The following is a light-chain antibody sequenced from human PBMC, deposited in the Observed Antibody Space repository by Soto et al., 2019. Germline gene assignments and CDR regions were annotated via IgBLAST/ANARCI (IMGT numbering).Light chain of an antibody. CDR2: RAS. V-gene: IGKV1-5*03. CDR1: QSISSW. J-gene: IGKJ4*01. CDR3: QQYNSYSPRLT. Sequence: DIQMTQSPSTLSASVGDRVTITCRASQSISSWLAWYQQKPGKAPKLLIYRASSLESGVPSRFSGSGSGTEFTLTISSLQPDDFATYYCQQYNSYSPRLTLGAGTKVDIK.